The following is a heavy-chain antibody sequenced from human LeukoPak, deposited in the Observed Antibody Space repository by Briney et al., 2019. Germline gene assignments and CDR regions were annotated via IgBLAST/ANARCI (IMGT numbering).Heavy chain of an antibody. Sequence: PGGSLRLSCAASGFTFSSYAMTWVRQAPGKGLEWVSGVSGSGGSTYYADSVKGRFTISRDNSKNTLYLQMSSLRAEDTAIYYCAKMRYYDSSAYYFDYWGQGTLVTVSS. D-gene: IGHD3-22*01. V-gene: IGHV3-23*01. CDR1: GFTFSSYA. CDR2: VSGSGGST. J-gene: IGHJ4*02. CDR3: AKMRYYDSSAYYFDY.